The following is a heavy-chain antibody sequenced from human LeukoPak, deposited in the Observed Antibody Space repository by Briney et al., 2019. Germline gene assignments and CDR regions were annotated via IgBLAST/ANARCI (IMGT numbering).Heavy chain of an antibody. CDR2: ISGSGGST. CDR1: GFTFSSYA. J-gene: IGHJ5*02. D-gene: IGHD4-11*01. CDR3: AKLPLQDYRGNWFDP. Sequence: PGGSLRLSCAASGFTFSSYAMSWVRQAPGKGLEWVSAISGSGGSTYYADSVKGRFTISRDNPKNTLYLQMNSLRAEDTAVYYCAKLPLQDYRGNWFDPWGQGTLVTASS. V-gene: IGHV3-23*01.